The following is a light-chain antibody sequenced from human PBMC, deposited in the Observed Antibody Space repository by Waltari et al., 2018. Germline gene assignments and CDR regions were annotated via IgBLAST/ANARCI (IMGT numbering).Light chain of an antibody. CDR2: WAS. J-gene: IGKJ4*01. V-gene: IGKV4-1*01. CDR3: QQYYGTPLT. Sequence: DIVLTQSPDFLAVSLGARAPINCKSSLTILYSSNNKNYLAWYQQKPGQPPRLLIYWASTRESGVPDRFSGSGSGTDFTLTISSLQAEDVAVYYCQQYYGTPLTFGGGTNVEIK. CDR1: LTILYSSNNKNY.